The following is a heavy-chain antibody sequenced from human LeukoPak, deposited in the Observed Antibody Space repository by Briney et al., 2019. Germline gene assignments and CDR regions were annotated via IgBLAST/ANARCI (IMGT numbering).Heavy chain of an antibody. CDR3: ARDQEYSGSYYRYFDY. CDR1: GGSISSYF. D-gene: IGHD1-26*01. Sequence: KPSETLSLTRTVSGGSISSYFWSWIRKPPGQGLEWIGYIYSRGSTRGNTNYNPSPKSRVTISVDTSKSQFSLKLSSVTAADTAVYYCARDQEYSGSYYRYFDYWGQGTLVTVSS. CDR2: IYSRGST. J-gene: IGHJ4*02. V-gene: IGHV4-59*01.